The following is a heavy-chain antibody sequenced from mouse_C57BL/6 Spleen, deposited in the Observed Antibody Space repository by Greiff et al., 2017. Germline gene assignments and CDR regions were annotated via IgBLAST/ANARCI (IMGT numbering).Heavy chain of an antibody. CDR2: INPSNGGT. Sequence: QVQLQQPGTELVKPGASVKLSCTASGFTFTSYWMHWVKQRPGQGLEWIGNINPSNGGTNYNEKFKSKATLAVDKSSSTAYMQLSSLTSEDAAVYYCARAGSSPVFDVWGTGTTVTVSS. CDR3: ARAGSSPVFDV. J-gene: IGHJ1*03. CDR1: GFTFTSYW. D-gene: IGHD1-1*01. V-gene: IGHV1-53*01.